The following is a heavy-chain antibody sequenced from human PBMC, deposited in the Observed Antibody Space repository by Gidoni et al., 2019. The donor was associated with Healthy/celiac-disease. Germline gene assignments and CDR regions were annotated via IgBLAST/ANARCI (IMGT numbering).Heavy chain of an antibody. CDR2: IYTSGST. CDR3: ASTSIVVVPAAPLYYYYGMDV. V-gene: IGHV4-61*02. J-gene: IGHJ6*02. CDR1: GGSISSGSYY. D-gene: IGHD2-2*01. Sequence: QVQLQESGPGLVKPSQTLSLTCTVSGGSISSGSYYWSWIRQPAGKGLEWIGHIYTSGSTNYNPSLKSRVTISVDTSKNQFSLKLSSVTAADTAVYYCASTSIVVVPAAPLYYYYGMDVWGQGTTVTVSS.